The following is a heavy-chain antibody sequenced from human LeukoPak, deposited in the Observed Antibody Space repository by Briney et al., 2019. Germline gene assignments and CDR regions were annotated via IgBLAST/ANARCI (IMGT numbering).Heavy chain of an antibody. CDR3: ASYEVITFGGVIPKYAFDI. CDR1: GYTFTSYG. D-gene: IGHD3-16*02. J-gene: IGHJ3*02. V-gene: IGHV1-18*03. CDR2: ISVYNGNT. Sequence: GPSVKVSCKASGYTFTSYGISWVRQAPGQRLEWMGWISVYNGNTNYAQKFQGRVTMTTDTSTSTAYMELRSLRSDDMAVYYCASYEVITFGGVIPKYAFDIWGQGTMVTVSS.